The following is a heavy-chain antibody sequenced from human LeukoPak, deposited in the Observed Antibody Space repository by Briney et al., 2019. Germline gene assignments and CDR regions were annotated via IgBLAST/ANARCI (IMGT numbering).Heavy chain of an antibody. J-gene: IGHJ4*02. CDR3: ARELDMSVAIYFDY. CDR2: IIPIFGTA. Sequence: SVKVSCKASGGTFSSYAISWVRQAPGQGLEWMRGIIPIFGTANYAQKFQGRVTITADESTSTAYMELSSLRSEDTAVYYCARELDMSVAIYFDYRGQGTLVTVSS. D-gene: IGHD6-19*01. V-gene: IGHV1-69*13. CDR1: GGTFSSYA.